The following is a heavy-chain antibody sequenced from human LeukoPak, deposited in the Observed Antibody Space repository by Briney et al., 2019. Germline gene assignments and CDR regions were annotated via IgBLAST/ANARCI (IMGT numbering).Heavy chain of an antibody. D-gene: IGHD5-24*01. V-gene: IGHV4-34*01. Sequence: PSETLSLTCTVSGGSISSYYWSWIRQPPGKGLEWIGEINHSGSTNYNPSLKSRVTISVDTSKNQFSLKLSSVTAADTAVYYCARGIKRWLQLSGRGYYFDYWGQGTLVTVSS. CDR3: ARGIKRWLQLSGRGYYFDY. J-gene: IGHJ4*02. CDR1: GGSISSYY. CDR2: INHSGST.